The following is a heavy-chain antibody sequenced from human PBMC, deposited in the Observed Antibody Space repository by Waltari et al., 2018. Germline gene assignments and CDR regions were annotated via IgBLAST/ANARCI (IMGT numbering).Heavy chain of an antibody. D-gene: IGHD3-10*01. Sequence: QGQLVQSGPTEKKPGASVKISGRASGHISSLKNVQWIRQAPGQGLEWMGWINTDNGKTSYVHNLQGRVTLTTETSTNVSYMELRRLTSDDTALYYCATDRGANWGQGTLVTVSS. CDR3: ATDRGAN. CDR1: GHISSLKN. J-gene: IGHJ1*01. V-gene: IGHV1-18*01. CDR2: INTDNGKT.